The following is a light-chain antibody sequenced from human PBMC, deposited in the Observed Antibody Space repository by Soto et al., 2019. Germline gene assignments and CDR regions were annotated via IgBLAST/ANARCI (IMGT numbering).Light chain of an antibody. CDR3: SSYAGSKSV. J-gene: IGLJ1*01. Sequence: SALTQPPSASGSPGQSVTISCTGTSRDVGGYVYVSWYQQHPGKVPKLVIYEVSKRPSGVPDRFSGSKSGNTASLTISGRQADDEADYYCSSYAGSKSVFGTGTKVTVL. CDR2: EVS. V-gene: IGLV2-8*01. CDR1: SRDVGGYVY.